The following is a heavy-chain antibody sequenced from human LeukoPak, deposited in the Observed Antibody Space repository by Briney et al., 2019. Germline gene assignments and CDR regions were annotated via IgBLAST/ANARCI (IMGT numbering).Heavy chain of an antibody. CDR1: GITFNTYW. J-gene: IGHJ4*02. V-gene: IGHV3-74*01. Sequence: GGSLRLSCAGSGITFNTYWMHWVRQAPGKGLVWVSRINSEGSTISYADSVKGRFTISRDNAKNTLFLQMNSLRAEDTAVYYCARISSDSISYYDHWGQGILVTVSS. CDR3: ARISSDSISYYDH. D-gene: IGHD3-22*01. CDR2: INSEGSTI.